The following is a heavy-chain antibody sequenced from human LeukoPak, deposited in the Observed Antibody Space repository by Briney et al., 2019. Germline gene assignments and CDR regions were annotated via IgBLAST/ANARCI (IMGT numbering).Heavy chain of an antibody. CDR3: VRDRLQYYYGSGSYYNPGDAFDI. J-gene: IGHJ3*02. D-gene: IGHD3-10*01. CDR2: IIPIFGTA. Sequence: ASVKVSCKASGGTFSSYAISWVRQAPGQGLEWMGGIIPIFGTANYAQKFQGRVTITADKSTSTAYMELSSLRSEDTAVYYCVRDRLQYYYGSGSYYNPGDAFDIWGQGTMVTVSS. V-gene: IGHV1-69*06. CDR1: GGTFSSYA.